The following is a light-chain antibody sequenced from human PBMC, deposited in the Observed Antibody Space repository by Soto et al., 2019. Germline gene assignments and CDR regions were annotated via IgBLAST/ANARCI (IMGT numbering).Light chain of an antibody. J-gene: IGKJ1*01. V-gene: IGKV3-20*01. CDR2: DTS. Sequence: DIVLTQSPGTLSLSPGERATLSCRASQSVTSNYLAWYQQKPGQAPGLLIYDTSTRASGVPDRFSGSGSGTEFTLTISRLEPEDFAVYYCQHYVTSLTTFGQGNKVDIK. CDR3: QHYVTSLTT. CDR1: QSVTSNY.